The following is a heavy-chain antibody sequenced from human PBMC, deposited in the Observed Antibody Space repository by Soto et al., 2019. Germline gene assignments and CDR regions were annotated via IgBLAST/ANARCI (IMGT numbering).Heavy chain of an antibody. V-gene: IGHV4-59*08. CDR2: IYYSRST. CDR3: ARVTNIISRFSSRFAP. CDR1: GGSISSYY. J-gene: IGHJ5*02. D-gene: IGHD3-3*01. Sequence: PSETLSLTCTVSGGSISSYYWSWIRQPPGKGLEWIGYIYYSRSTNYNPSHKSRVTISVDTSKTQFSLKLSSVTAADTAVFFCARVTNIISRFSSRFAPWGQGTLVTVSS.